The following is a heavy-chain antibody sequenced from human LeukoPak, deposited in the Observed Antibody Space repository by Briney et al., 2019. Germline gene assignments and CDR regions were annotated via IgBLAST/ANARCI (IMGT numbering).Heavy chain of an antibody. CDR2: IKQDGSEK. V-gene: IGHV3-7*01. D-gene: IGHD3-10*01. J-gene: IGHJ6*02. CDR3: ARLPGPLWFGELLPDYYYYGMDV. Sequence: GGSLRLSCAASGFTFSSYWMSWVRQAPGKGLEWVANIKQDGSEKYYVDSVKGRFTISRDNAKNSLYLQMNSLRAEDTAVYYCARLPGPLWFGELLPDYYYYGMDVWGQGTTVTVSS. CDR1: GFTFSSYW.